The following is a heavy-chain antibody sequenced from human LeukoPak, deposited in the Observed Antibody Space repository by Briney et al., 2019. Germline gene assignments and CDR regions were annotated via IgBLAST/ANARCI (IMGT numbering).Heavy chain of an antibody. D-gene: IGHD2-21*02. CDR1: GFTFSSYG. J-gene: IGHJ4*02. Sequence: GRSLRLSCAASGFTFSSYGMHWVRQAPGKGLEWVAFIRYDGSNKYYADSVKGRFTISTDNPKNTLYLQMNSLRAEDTAVYYCAKERVAYCGGDCYGPFDFWGQGTLVTVSS. CDR3: AKERVAYCGGDCYGPFDF. CDR2: IRYDGSNK. V-gene: IGHV3-30*02.